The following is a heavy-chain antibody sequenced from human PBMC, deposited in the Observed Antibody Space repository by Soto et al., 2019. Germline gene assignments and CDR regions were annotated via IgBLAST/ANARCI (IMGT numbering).Heavy chain of an antibody. CDR3: AKDIRYSTDWYQAFDY. J-gene: IGHJ4*02. CDR2: ISGSGAGT. Sequence: EVQLLESGGGLVQPGGSLRLSCAASGFTFSSYPRSWVRQAPGKGLEWVSGISGSGAGTYYADSVKGRFTISRDNSKNTLYVQMTSLRVEDTAVYYCAKDIRYSTDWYQAFDYWGQGTLVTVAS. CDR1: GFTFSSYP. V-gene: IGHV3-23*01. D-gene: IGHD6-19*01.